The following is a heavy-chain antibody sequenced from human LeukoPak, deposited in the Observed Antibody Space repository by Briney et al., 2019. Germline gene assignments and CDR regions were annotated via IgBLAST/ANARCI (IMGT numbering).Heavy chain of an antibody. V-gene: IGHV3-21*01. Sequence: GGSLRLSCAASGFTFSSYSMNWVRQAPGKGLEWVSSISSSSTYIYYAVSVKGRFTTSRDNAENSLYLQMNSLRAEDTAVYYLCRRIWGALHFFWDLGQGTLVTVSS. CDR3: CRRIWGALHFFWD. CDR1: GFTFSSYS. J-gene: IGHJ4*02. CDR2: ISSSSTYI. D-gene: IGHD3-16*01.